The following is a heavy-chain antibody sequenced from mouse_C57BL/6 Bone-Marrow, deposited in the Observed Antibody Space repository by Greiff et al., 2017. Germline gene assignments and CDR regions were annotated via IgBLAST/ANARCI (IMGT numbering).Heavy chain of an antibody. V-gene: IGHV1-82*01. CDR1: GYAFSSSW. Sequence: VKLVESGPELVKPGASVKISCKASGYAFSSSWMNWVKQRPGKGLEWIGRIYPGDGDTNYNGNFKGKATLTADKSSSTAYMQLSSLTSEDSAVYFCARNDYVRDYFDYWGQGTTLTVSS. CDR3: ARNDYVRDYFDY. CDR2: IYPGDGDT. J-gene: IGHJ2*01. D-gene: IGHD2-4*01.